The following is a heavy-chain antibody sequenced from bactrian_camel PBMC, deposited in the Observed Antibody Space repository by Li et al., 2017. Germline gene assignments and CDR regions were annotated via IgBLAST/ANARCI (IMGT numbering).Heavy chain of an antibody. J-gene: IGHJ4*01. CDR1: GLTVSDNC. V-gene: IGHV3-3*01. D-gene: IGHD6*01. CDR3: AEGRGSRGEHCYSLNY. CDR2: LWIGGATT. Sequence: VQLVESGGGSVQAGDFLRLSRAASGLTVSDNCMGWFRQAPSQEREAVAVLWIGGATTYYADSVKGRFTISQDSARNTVYLQMNNLQPEDTATYYCAEGRGSRGEHCYSLNYWGQGTQVTVS.